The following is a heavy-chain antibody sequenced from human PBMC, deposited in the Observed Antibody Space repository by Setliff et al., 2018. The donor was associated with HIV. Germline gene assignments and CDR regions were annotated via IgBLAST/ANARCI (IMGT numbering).Heavy chain of an antibody. D-gene: IGHD1-26*01. Sequence: GESLRLSCAASRFTFSKYAMNWVRQAPGKGLEWVTNISPSGGDTVYADSVKGRFTISRDNSQNTVYLQMNSLRVEDTAVYYCAKSLGTNYFDYWGQGTLVTVSS. CDR3: AKSLGTNYFDY. CDR2: ISPSGGDT. CDR1: RFTFSKYA. V-gene: IGHV3-23*01. J-gene: IGHJ4*02.